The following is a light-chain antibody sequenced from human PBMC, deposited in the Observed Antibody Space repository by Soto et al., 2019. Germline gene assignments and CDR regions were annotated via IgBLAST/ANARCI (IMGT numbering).Light chain of an antibody. V-gene: IGKV3-20*01. CDR3: QQYGRSPGLT. CDR2: GAS. Sequence: EIVLTQSPGTLSLSPGERATLSCRASQSVSSSYLAWYQQKPGQAPRLLIYGASSRATGIPDRFSGSGSVTDFTLTISRLEPEDFGVYYCQQYGRSPGLTFGGGTKVEIK. J-gene: IGKJ4*01. CDR1: QSVSSSY.